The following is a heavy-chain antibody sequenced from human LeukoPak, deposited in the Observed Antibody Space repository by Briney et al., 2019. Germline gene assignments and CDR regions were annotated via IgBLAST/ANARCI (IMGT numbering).Heavy chain of an antibody. J-gene: IGHJ4*02. CDR1: GYSFTSYW. CDR3: ATGGYCSSSSCYLFFDY. D-gene: IGHD2-2*01. CDR2: IYPGDSET. V-gene: IGHV5-51*01. Sequence: GESLKISCKGFGYSFTSYWIGWVRQMPGKGLEWMGIIYPGDSETRYSPSFQGQVTISADKSISTAYLQWRSLKASDTAMYYCATGGYCSSSSCYLFFDYWGQGTLVTVSS.